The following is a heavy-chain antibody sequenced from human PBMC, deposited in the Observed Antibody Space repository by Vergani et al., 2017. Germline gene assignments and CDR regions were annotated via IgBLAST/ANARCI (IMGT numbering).Heavy chain of an antibody. CDR3: ARAKRPAAAFDY. D-gene: IGHD2-2*01. Sequence: QVQLQESGPGLVKPSETLSLTCTVSRCSLSSYFSTWIRQPPGKGREWIWRIYTSGSTNYNPSLKSRVTMSVDTSTNQFSLKLSSVTAADTAVYYCARAKRPAAAFDYWGQGTLVTVSS. CDR2: IYTSGST. J-gene: IGHJ4*02. CDR1: RCSLSSYF. V-gene: IGHV4-4*07.